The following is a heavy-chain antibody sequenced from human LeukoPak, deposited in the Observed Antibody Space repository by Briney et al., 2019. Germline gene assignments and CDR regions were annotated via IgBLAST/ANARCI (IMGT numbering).Heavy chain of an antibody. D-gene: IGHD4-17*01. CDR1: GYTFTNYG. V-gene: IGHV1-18*01. Sequence: ASVKVSCKASGYTFTNYGISWVRQAPGQGLEWMGWISAYHGNTNYAQKLQGRVTVTTDTSMSTVYMELRSLRSDDTAVYYCARDTSPGYGDPPAWFDPWGQGTLVTVSS. J-gene: IGHJ5*02. CDR3: ARDTSPGYGDPPAWFDP. CDR2: ISAYHGNT.